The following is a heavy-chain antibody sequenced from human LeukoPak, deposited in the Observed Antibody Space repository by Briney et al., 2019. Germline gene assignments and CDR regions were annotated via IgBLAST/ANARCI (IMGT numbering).Heavy chain of an antibody. CDR3: ARVRIPRD. V-gene: IGHV3-7*01. Sequence: GGSLRLSCAASGFTLSSYDMHWVRQAPGKGLEWVANIKQDGSEKYYVDSVKGRFTISRDNAKNSLYLQMNSLRAEDTAVYYCARVRIPRDWGQGTLVTVSS. CDR2: IKQDGSEK. CDR1: GFTLSSYD. D-gene: IGHD3-16*01. J-gene: IGHJ4*02.